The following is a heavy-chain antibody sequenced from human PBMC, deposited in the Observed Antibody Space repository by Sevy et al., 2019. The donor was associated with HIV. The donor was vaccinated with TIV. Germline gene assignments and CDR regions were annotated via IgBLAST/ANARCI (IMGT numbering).Heavy chain of an antibody. D-gene: IGHD3-10*01. J-gene: IGHJ4*02. CDR2: IYYSGST. CDR1: GGSVSSGSYY. CDR3: ARGVGGMGSYFDY. V-gene: IGHV4-61*01. Sequence: SETLSLTCTVSGGSVSSGSYYWSWIQQPPGKGLEWIGYIYYSGSTNYNPSLKSRVTISVDTSKNQFSLKLSSVTAADTAVYYCARGVGGMGSYFDYWGQGTLVTVSS.